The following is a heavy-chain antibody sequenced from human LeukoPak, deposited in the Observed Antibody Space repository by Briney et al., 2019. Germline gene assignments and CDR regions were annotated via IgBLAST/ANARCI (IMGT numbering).Heavy chain of an antibody. CDR3: ARVLRFLEWLQFFHPYYYYYMDV. Sequence: SSETLSLTCTVSGGSISSSSYYWGWIRQPPGKGLEWIGSIYYSGSTYYNPSLKSRVTISVDTSKNQFSLKLSSVTAADTAVYYCARVLRFLEWLQFFHPYYYYYMDVWGKGTTVTVSS. CDR1: GGSISSSSYY. V-gene: IGHV4-39*07. CDR2: IYYSGST. D-gene: IGHD3-3*01. J-gene: IGHJ6*03.